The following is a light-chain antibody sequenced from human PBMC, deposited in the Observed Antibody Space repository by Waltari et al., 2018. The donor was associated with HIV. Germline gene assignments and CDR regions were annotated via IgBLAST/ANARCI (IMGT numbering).Light chain of an antibody. CDR2: SAS. V-gene: IGKV1-39*01. CDR1: QNIVSS. CDR3: QQSYGAPFT. Sequence: DIQMTQSPSSLSASLGDTVTITCRASQNIVSSLNWYQHKSVKAPKLLIHSASILQSGIPSRFAGNGFRTDFTLNISTLQPDDSASYYCQQSYGAPFTFGGGTKVEI. J-gene: IGKJ4*01.